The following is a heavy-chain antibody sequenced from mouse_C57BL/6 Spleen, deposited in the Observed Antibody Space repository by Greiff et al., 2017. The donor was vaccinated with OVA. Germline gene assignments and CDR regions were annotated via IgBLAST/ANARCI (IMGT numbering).Heavy chain of an antibody. CDR2: IDPSDSYT. CDR1: GYTFTSYW. D-gene: IGHD1-1*01. Sequence: QVQLQQSGAELVMPGASVKLSCKASGYTFTSYWMHWVKQRPGQGLEWIGEIDPSDSYTNYNQKFKGKSTLTVDKSSSTAYMQLSSLTSEDSAVYYCARPYTTVGYFDVWGTGTTVTVSS. J-gene: IGHJ1*03. CDR3: ARPYTTVGYFDV. V-gene: IGHV1-69*01.